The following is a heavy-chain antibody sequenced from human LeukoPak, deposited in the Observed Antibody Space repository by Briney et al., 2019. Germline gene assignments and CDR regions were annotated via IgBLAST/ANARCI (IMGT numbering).Heavy chain of an antibody. CDR1: GFTFSTYN. Sequence: PGGSLRLSCAASGFTFSTYNMIWVRQAPGKGLEWVSSISSSSSYIYYADSVKGRFTISRDNAKNSLYLQMNSLRAEDTAVYYCARWVTFGGVIVNDFWGQGTLVTVSS. D-gene: IGHD3-16*02. CDR2: ISSSSSYI. J-gene: IGHJ4*02. V-gene: IGHV3-21*01. CDR3: ARWVTFGGVIVNDF.